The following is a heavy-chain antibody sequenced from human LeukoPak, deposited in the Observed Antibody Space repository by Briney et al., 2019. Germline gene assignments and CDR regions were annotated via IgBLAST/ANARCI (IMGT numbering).Heavy chain of an antibody. CDR1: GYTFTGYY. J-gene: IGHJ5*02. CDR2: INPNSGGT. Sequence: ASVKVSCKASGYTFTGYYMHRVRQAPGQGLEWMGWINPNSGGTNYAQKFQGRVTMTRDTSISTAYMELSRLRSDDTAVYYCARDRYSSGWYLWFDPWGQGTLVTVSS. D-gene: IGHD6-19*01. V-gene: IGHV1-2*02. CDR3: ARDRYSSGWYLWFDP.